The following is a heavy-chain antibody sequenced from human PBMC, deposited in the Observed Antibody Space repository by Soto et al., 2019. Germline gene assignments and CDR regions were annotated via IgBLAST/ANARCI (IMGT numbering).Heavy chain of an antibody. CDR3: ARDGGLGQLLSY. J-gene: IGHJ4*02. V-gene: IGHV3-33*01. Sequence: GGSLRLSCAASGFTFSSYGMHWVRQAPGKGLEWVAVIWYDGSNKYYADSVKGRFTISRDNSKNTLYLQMNSLRAEDTAVYYCARDGGLGQLLSYWGQGTLVTVSS. CDR1: GFTFSSYG. D-gene: IGHD2-2*01. CDR2: IWYDGSNK.